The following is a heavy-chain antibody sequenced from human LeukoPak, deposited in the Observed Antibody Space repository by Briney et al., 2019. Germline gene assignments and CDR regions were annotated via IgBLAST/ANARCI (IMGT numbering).Heavy chain of an antibody. V-gene: IGHV1-18*01. CDR1: GYTFTSYG. Sequence: GASVKVSCKASGYTFTSYGISWVRQAPGQGLEWTGWISAYNGNTKYSQKFQGRVTITRDTSASTAYMELSSLRSEDTAVYYCARGHYDILTGYYYWFDPWGQGTLVTVSS. CDR2: ISAYNGNT. CDR3: ARGHYDILTGYYYWFDP. J-gene: IGHJ5*02. D-gene: IGHD3-9*01.